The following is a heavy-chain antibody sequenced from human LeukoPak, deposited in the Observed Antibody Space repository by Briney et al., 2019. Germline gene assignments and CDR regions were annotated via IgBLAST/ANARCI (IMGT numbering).Heavy chain of an antibody. CDR2: ISSSASYI. J-gene: IGHJ4*02. V-gene: IGHV3-11*01. CDR3: ARDWGVGRRDY. CDR1: GFTFSDYY. D-gene: IGHD3-10*01. Sequence: GGSLRLSCAASGFTFSDYYMSWIRQAPGKGLEWVSYISSSASYIYYADSVKGRFTISRDNVKNSLYLQMNSLRAEDTAVYYCARDWGVGRRDYWGQGTLVTVSS.